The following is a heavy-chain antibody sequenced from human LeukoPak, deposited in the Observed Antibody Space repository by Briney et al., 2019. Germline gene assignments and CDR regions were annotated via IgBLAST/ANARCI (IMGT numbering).Heavy chain of an antibody. Sequence: SETLSLTCTVSDGSISTAGYYWSWIRQPPGKGLEWIGYIYYSGSTNYNPSLKSRVTMSVDTSKNQFSLKLSSVTAADTAVYYCARYGLAYTYDFWGQGTLVTVSS. CDR1: DGSISTAGYY. CDR3: ARYGLAYTYDF. CDR2: IYYSGST. J-gene: IGHJ4*02. V-gene: IGHV4-61*08. D-gene: IGHD3-16*01.